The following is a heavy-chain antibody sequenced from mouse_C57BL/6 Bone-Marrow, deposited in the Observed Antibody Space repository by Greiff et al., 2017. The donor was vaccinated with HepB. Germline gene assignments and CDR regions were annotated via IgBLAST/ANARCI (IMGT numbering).Heavy chain of an antibody. Sequence: EVKVDESGGGLVKPGGSLKLSCAASGFTFSSYAMSWVRQTPEKRLEWVATISDGGSYTYYPDNVKGRFTISRDNAKNNLYLQMSHLKSEDTAMYYCARDGVWLPYYYAMDYWGQGTSVTVSS. CDR2: ISDGGSYT. J-gene: IGHJ4*01. CDR1: GFTFSSYA. CDR3: ARDGVWLPYYYAMDY. V-gene: IGHV5-4*01. D-gene: IGHD2-2*01.